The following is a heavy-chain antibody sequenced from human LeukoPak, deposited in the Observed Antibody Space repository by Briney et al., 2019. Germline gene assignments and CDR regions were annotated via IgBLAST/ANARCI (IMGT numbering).Heavy chain of an antibody. D-gene: IGHD3-16*01. V-gene: IGHV4-31*03. CDR2: IYYSGST. CDR1: GGPISSGGYY. Sequence: SETLSLTCTVSGGPISSGGYYWSWIRQHPGKGLEWIGNIYYSGSTYYNPSLKSRVTISVDTSKNQFSLKLSSVTAADTAVYYCARESTGRPRLTYGYFDYWGQGTLVTVSS. CDR3: ARESTGRPRLTYGYFDY. J-gene: IGHJ4*02.